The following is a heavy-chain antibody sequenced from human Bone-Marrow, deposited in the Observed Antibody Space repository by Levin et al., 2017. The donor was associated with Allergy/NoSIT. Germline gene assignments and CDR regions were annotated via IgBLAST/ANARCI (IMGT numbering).Heavy chain of an antibody. CDR2: IKQDGSEK. V-gene: IGHV3-7*01. D-gene: IGHD6-19*01. Sequence: GESLKISGAASGFTFSSYWMSWVRQAPGKGMEWVANIKQDGSEKYDVDSVKGRFTISRDNAKNSLYLQMNSLRAEDTAVYYCARESSSGWTDYWGQGTLVTVSS. CDR3: ARESSSGWTDY. J-gene: IGHJ4*02. CDR1: GFTFSSYW.